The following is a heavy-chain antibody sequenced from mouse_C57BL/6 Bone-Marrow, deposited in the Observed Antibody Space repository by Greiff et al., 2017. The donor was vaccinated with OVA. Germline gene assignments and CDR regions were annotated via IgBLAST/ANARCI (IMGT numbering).Heavy chain of an antibody. CDR3: ARTKCRLRRGNYFDY. D-gene: IGHD6-1*01. CDR2: IWWDDDK. V-gene: IGHV8-8*01. CDR1: GFSLSTFGMG. J-gene: IGHJ2*01. Sequence: QVTLKESGPGILQPSQTLSLSCSFSGFSLSTFGMGVGWIRQPSGQGLEWLAHIWWDDDKYSNPALKSRPTISKDTSKNQVIRKNANLDTANTATNYWARTKCRLRRGNYFDYWGQGTTLTVSS.